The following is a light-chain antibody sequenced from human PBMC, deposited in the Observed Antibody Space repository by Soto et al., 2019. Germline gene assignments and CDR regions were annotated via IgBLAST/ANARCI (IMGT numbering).Light chain of an antibody. CDR1: SGHSTYA. Sequence: QSVLTQSPSASASLGASVKLTCTLSSGHSTYAIAWHQQQPEKGPRYLMKLNSDGSHYKGDGIPDRFSGSSSGADRYLTISSLQSEDEADYYCQTWGTGIRVFGGGTQLTVL. CDR3: QTWGTGIRV. CDR2: LNSDGSH. V-gene: IGLV4-69*01. J-gene: IGLJ3*02.